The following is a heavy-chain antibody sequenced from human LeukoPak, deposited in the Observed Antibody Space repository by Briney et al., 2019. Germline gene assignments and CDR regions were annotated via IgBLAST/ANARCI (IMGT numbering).Heavy chain of an antibody. J-gene: IGHJ4*02. CDR2: ISGSGGST. Sequence: GGSLRLSCAASGFTFSSYAMSWVRQAPGKGLEWVSAISGSGGSTYYADSVKGRFTISRDNSKNTLYLQMNSLRAEDTAVYYYAKGSRAQLVVVVAATYDYWGQGTLVTVSS. D-gene: IGHD2-15*01. CDR1: GFTFSSYA. V-gene: IGHV3-23*01. CDR3: AKGSRAQLVVVVAATYDY.